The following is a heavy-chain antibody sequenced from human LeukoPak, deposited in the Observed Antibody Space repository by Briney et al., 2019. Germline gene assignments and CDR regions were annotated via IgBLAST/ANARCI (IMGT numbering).Heavy chain of an antibody. CDR3: ARGSGTYNYYYYYGMDV. CDR2: IYYSGST. V-gene: IGHV4-59*08. Sequence: SETLSLTCTVSGGSISSYSWSWIRQPPGKGLEWIGYIYYSGSTNYNPSLKSRVTISIDTSKNQFSLNLTSVTAADTAAYYCARGSGTYNYYYYYGMDVWGQGTTVTVSS. J-gene: IGHJ6*02. CDR1: GGSISSYS. D-gene: IGHD3-10*01.